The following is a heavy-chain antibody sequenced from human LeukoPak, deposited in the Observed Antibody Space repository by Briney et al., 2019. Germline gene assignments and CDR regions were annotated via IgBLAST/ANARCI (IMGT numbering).Heavy chain of an antibody. Sequence: GGSLRLSCAASGFTFSSYAMSWVRQAPGKGLEWVSAISGSGSSTYYADSVKGRFTISRDNSKNTLYLQMNSLRAEDTAVYYCAKDEIVPAAPFLFDPWGQGTLVTVSS. D-gene: IGHD2-2*01. CDR2: ISGSGSST. J-gene: IGHJ5*02. V-gene: IGHV3-23*01. CDR1: GFTFSSYA. CDR3: AKDEIVPAAPFLFDP.